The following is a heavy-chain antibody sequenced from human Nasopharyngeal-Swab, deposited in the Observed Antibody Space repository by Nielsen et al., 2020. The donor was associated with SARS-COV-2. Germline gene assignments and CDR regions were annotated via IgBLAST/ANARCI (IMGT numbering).Heavy chain of an antibody. D-gene: IGHD3-3*01. J-gene: IGHJ4*02. CDR2: IYSGGST. CDR3: ARWKYYDFWSGPIDY. V-gene: IGHV3-66*01. Sequence: GESLKISCAASGFTVSSYYMSWVRQAPGKGLEWVSVIYSGGSTYYADSVKGGFTISRDNSKNTLYLQMNSLRAEDTAVYYCARWKYYDFWSGPIDYWGQGTLVTVSS. CDR1: GFTVSSYY.